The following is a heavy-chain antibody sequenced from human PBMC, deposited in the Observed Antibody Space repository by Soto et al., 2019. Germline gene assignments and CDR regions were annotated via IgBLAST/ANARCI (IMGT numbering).Heavy chain of an antibody. V-gene: IGHV3-23*01. Sequence: EVQELESGGGLVQPGGSLRLSCAASGFTFSSYAMSWVRQAPGKGLEWVSAISGSGNHTYYADFVTGRFTVSRDNSRNTLYLQMNGLRGADAARYYCTQDGGSPWDFRRWGQGALGPGSA. CDR2: ISGSGNHT. CDR1: GFTFSSYA. CDR3: TQDGGSPWDFRR. D-gene: IGHD3-16*01. J-gene: IGHJ4*02.